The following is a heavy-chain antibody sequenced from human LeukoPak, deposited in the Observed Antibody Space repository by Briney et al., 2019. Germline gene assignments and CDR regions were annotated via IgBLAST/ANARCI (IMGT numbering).Heavy chain of an antibody. CDR2: IHYSGST. V-gene: IGHV4-59*01. Sequence: PSETLSLTCTVSGDSISSYYWSWIRQPPGKGLEWIGYIHYSGSTKYNPSLKSRVTISLDTSKNQFSLKLSSVTAADTAVYYCASSKTNGDSSGWYAWFDPWGQGTLVTVSS. CDR3: ASSKTNGDSSGWYAWFDP. CDR1: GDSISSYY. J-gene: IGHJ5*02. D-gene: IGHD6-19*01.